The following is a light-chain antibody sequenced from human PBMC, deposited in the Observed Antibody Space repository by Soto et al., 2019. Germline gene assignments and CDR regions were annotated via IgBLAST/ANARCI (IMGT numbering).Light chain of an antibody. V-gene: IGKV1-5*03. CDR3: QHYNSYSEA. CDR2: KAS. CDR1: QTISSW. J-gene: IGKJ1*01. Sequence: DIQMTQSPSTLPASVGDRVTITCRASQTISSWLAWYQQKPGKAPKLLIYKASTLKSGVPSRFSGSGSGTELPLTISSLQPDDFATYYCQHYNSYSEAFGQGTKVDIK.